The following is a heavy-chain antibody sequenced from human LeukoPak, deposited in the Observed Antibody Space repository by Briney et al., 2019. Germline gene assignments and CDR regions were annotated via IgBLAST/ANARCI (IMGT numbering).Heavy chain of an antibody. CDR3: VRVRGYTHEKGCFDP. D-gene: IGHD4-23*01. V-gene: IGHV3-11*01. CDR1: GFTFSDYY. J-gene: IGHJ5*02. Sequence: GGSLRLSCAASGFTFSDYYMSWIRQAPGKGLEWVSYISSSSSTIYYADSVKGRFTISRDNAKNSLYLQMNSLRVDDTAVYYCVRVRGYTHEKGCFDPWGQGTLVTVSS. CDR2: ISSSSSTI.